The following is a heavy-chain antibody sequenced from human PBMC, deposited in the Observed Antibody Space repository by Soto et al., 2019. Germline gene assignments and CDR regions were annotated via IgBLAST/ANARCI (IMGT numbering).Heavy chain of an antibody. CDR1: GLTFSDYY. CDR3: ARGAARGYDILTGYYIDYYYGMDV. Sequence: GGSLRLACAASGLTFSDYYMSWIRQAPGKGLAWVSYISIGRSSIYYADSVKGRFTISRDNANNSLYLQMNSLRAEDTAVYYCARGAARGYDILTGYYIDYYYGMDVWGQGTTVTVSS. CDR2: ISIGRSSI. D-gene: IGHD3-9*01. V-gene: IGHV3-11*01. J-gene: IGHJ6*02.